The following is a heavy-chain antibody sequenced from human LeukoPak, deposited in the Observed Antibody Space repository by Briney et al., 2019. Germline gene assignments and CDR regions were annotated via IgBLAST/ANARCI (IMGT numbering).Heavy chain of an antibody. D-gene: IGHD3-9*01. CDR2: ISWNSGSI. J-gene: IGHJ3*02. V-gene: IGHV3-9*01. CDR3: AKELKNVLRYFDWLLIDAFDI. CDR1: RFPFSSYW. Sequence: SLRLSCAASRFPFSSYWMHWVRQAPGKGLEWVSGISWNSGSIGYADSVKGRFTISRDNAKNSLYLQMNSLRAEDTALYYCAKELKNVLRYFDWLLIDAFDIWGQGTMVTVSS.